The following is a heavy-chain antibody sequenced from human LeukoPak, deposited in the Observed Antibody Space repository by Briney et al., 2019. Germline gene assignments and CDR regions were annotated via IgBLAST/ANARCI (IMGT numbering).Heavy chain of an antibody. Sequence: GGSLRLSCAATGFTFSSYWMSWVRQAPGKGLEWVANIKQDGSEKYYVDSVKGRFTISRDNAKNSLYLQMNSLRADDTAVYYCARGFSEGAFDIWGQGTMVTVSS. CDR3: ARGFSEGAFDI. CDR1: GFTFSSYW. D-gene: IGHD3-3*01. V-gene: IGHV3-7*01. J-gene: IGHJ3*02. CDR2: IKQDGSEK.